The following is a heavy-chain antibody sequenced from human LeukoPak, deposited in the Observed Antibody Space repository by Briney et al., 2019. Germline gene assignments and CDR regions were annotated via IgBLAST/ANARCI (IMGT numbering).Heavy chain of an antibody. V-gene: IGHV3-53*04. CDR1: GFTVSSNY. D-gene: IGHD2-15*01. Sequence: PGGSLRLSCAASGFTVSSNYMSWVRQAPGKGLEWVSVIYSGGSTYYADSVKGRFTISRHNSKNTLYLQMNSLRAEGTAVYYCAGSLGYCSGGICYYYWGQGTLVTVSS. J-gene: IGHJ4*02. CDR2: IYSGGST. CDR3: AGSLGYCSGGICYYY.